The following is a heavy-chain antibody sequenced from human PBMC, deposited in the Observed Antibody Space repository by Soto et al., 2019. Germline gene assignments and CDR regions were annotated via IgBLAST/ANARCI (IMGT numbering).Heavy chain of an antibody. CDR2: INHSGST. J-gene: IGHJ4*02. CDR3: ARGIVVVVAATGPSQFDY. Sequence: PSETLSLTCAVYGGSFSGYYWSWIRQPPGKGLEWIGEINHSGSTNYNPSLKSRVTISVDTSKNQFSLKLSSVTAADTAVYYCARGIVVVVAATGPSQFDYWGQGTLVTVSS. D-gene: IGHD2-15*01. CDR1: GGSFSGYY. V-gene: IGHV4-34*01.